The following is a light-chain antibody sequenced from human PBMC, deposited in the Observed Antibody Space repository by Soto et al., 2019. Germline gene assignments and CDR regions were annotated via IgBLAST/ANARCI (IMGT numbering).Light chain of an antibody. CDR1: HTITSW. Sequence: IKMNNSPSALSASIGNRVTISFRASHTITSWLAWYQQKPGKAPKLLIYKASSLESGVPSRFSGSGSGTEFTLTISSLQPDDFATYYCQQYNSFSTFGQGTMVDIK. CDR2: KAS. CDR3: QQYNSFST. V-gene: IGKV1-5*03. J-gene: IGKJ1*01.